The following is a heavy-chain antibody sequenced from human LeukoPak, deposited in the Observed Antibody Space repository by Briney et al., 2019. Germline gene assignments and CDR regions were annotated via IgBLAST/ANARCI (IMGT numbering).Heavy chain of an antibody. D-gene: IGHD1-26*01. V-gene: IGHV3-23*01. CDR2: INGSGGST. Sequence: GGSLRLSCAPSGFTFSRYGLSWVRQAPGKGLEWVSGINGSGGSTYQADYVKGRFTISRDNSKNTLYLQMNSLRDDDTAVYYCAVGGWEPLDYCGQGTLVTVSS. J-gene: IGHJ4*02. CDR3: AVGGWEPLDY. CDR1: GFTFSRYG.